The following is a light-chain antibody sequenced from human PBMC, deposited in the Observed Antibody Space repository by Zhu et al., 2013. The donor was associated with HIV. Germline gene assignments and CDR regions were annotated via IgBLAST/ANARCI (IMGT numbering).Light chain of an antibody. CDR1: QGIANY. J-gene: IGKJ3*01. CDR3: QQLNKYPFT. CDR2: VAS. V-gene: IGKV1-9*01. Sequence: DIQLTQSPSFLSASVGDRVTITCWASQGIANYLAWFQQKPGKAPKLLIYVASTLQSGVPSRFSGSGSGTQFTLTISSLQPEDSATYYCQQLNKYPFTFGPGTKVD.